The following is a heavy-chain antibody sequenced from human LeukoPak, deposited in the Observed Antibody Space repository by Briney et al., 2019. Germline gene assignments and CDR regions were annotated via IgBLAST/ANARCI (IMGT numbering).Heavy chain of an antibody. V-gene: IGHV4-61*02. CDR3: ARGRPYGDYFDY. J-gene: IGHJ4*02. CDR2: LNPSGST. Sequence: SETPSLTCTVSGGSISSSDYYWCWIRQSAGKGLEWIGRLNPSGSTYYNPSLKSRLTLSLDPSESQFSLKLSSVTAADMALYYCARGRPYGDYFDYWGKGTLVTVSS. CDR1: GGSISSSDYY. D-gene: IGHD4-17*01.